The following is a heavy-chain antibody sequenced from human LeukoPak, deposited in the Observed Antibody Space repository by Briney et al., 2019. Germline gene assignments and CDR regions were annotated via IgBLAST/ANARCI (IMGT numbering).Heavy chain of an antibody. J-gene: IGHJ3*02. CDR3: ASGMATMDDAFDI. CDR1: GGTFSSYA. V-gene: IGHV1-69*05. D-gene: IGHD5-24*01. Sequence: SVKVSCKASGGTFSSYAISWVRQAPGQGLEWMGGIIPIFGTANYAQKFQGGVTITTDESTSTAYMELSSLRSEDTAVYYCASGMATMDDAFDIWGQGTMVTVSS. CDR2: IIPIFGTA.